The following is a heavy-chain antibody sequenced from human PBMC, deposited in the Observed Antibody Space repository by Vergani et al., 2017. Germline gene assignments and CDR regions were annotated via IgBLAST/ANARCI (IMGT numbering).Heavy chain of an antibody. J-gene: IGHJ4*02. CDR1: GGSISSGSYY. D-gene: IGHD3-22*01. Sequence: QVQLQESGPGLVKPSQTLSLTCTVSGGSISSGSYYWSWIRQPAGKGLEWIGRIYTSGSTNYNPSLKSRVTISVETSKNQFSLKLSSVTAADTAVYYCARGRALYYYDQHYYFDYWGQGTLVTVSS. CDR2: IYTSGST. CDR3: ARGRALYYYDQHYYFDY. V-gene: IGHV4-61*02.